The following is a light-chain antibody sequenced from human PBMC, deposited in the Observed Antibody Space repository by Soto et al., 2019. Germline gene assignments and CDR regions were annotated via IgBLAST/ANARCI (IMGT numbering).Light chain of an antibody. CDR3: SAYGGSTLV. CDR1: SSDVGSNSL. Sequence: QSALTQPASVSGSPGQSITISCTGTSSDVGSNSLVSWYQQHPGKAPRLMIYEGSKRPSGVSNRFSGSRSANTASLTISGLQADDESEYYCSAYGGSTLVFGGGTKLTVL. CDR2: EGS. V-gene: IGLV2-23*01. J-gene: IGLJ3*02.